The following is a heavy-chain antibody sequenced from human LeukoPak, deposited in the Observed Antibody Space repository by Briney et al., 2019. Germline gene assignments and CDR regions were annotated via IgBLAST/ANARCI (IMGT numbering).Heavy chain of an antibody. J-gene: IGHJ6*03. CDR3: ALVGATTSLDYYYYYMDV. CDR1: GGTFSSYA. D-gene: IGHD1-26*01. Sequence: GSSVKVSCKASGGTFSSYAISWVRQAPGQGLEWMGGIIPIFGTANYAQKFQGRVTITADKSTSTAYMELSSLRSEDTAVYYCALVGATTSLDYYYYYMDVWGKGTTVTVSS. CDR2: IIPIFGTA. V-gene: IGHV1-69*06.